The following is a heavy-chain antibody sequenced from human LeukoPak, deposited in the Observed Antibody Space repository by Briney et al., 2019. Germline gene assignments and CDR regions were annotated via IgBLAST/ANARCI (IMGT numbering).Heavy chain of an antibody. CDR3: VKGTRASGSPAH. V-gene: IGHV3-30*18. CDR2: ISSDGSTE. J-gene: IGHJ4*02. CDR1: GFTFSIYG. D-gene: IGHD1-26*01. Sequence: GGSLRLSCAASGFTFSIYGMHWVRQTPGKGLEWVAVISSDGSTEHYADSVKGRFTISRDNSKNTLYLQMNSLRAEDTAVYYCVKGTRASGSPAHWGQGTLVTVSS.